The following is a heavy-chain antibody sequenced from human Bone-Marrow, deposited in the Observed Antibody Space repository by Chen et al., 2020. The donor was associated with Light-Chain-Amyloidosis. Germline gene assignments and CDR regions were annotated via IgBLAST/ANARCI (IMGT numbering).Heavy chain of an antibody. CDR1: GFTFNSYT. J-gene: IGHJ3*01. V-gene: IGHV3-21*01. CDR2: ISRRSSFI. Sequence: ELQLVESGGGLVKPGGSLRLSCAASGFTFNSYTMNWVRQAPGRGLEFVASISRRSSFIYHIDSVKGRFTISRDNAKNSLYLQMNRLRLEDTAVYYCARGVILGYCNATSCYDDAFDVWGQGTKVTVSS. CDR3: ARGVILGYCNATSCYDDAFDV. D-gene: IGHD2-2*01.